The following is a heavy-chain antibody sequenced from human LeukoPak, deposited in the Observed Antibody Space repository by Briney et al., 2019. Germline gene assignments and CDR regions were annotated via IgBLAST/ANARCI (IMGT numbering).Heavy chain of an antibody. Sequence: GASVKVSCKASGYTFTSYDINWVRQATGQGLEWMGWMNPNSGNTGYAQKFQGRVTMTRNTSISTAYMELSSLRSEDTAAYYCARIGQQLLGFDYWGQGTLVTVSS. J-gene: IGHJ4*02. V-gene: IGHV1-8*01. D-gene: IGHD6-13*01. CDR3: ARIGQQLLGFDY. CDR1: GYTFTSYD. CDR2: MNPNSGNT.